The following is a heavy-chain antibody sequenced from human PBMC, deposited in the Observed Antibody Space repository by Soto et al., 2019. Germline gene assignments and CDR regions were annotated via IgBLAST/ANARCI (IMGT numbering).Heavy chain of an antibody. D-gene: IGHD2-15*01. CDR3: ARHRRYCSGGSCYQFGMDV. CDR1: GYSFTSYW. J-gene: IGHJ6*02. V-gene: IGHV5-10-1*01. Sequence: PGESLKISCKGSGYSFTSYWISWVRQMPGKGLEWMGRIDPSDSYTNYSPSFQGHVTISADKSISTAYLQWSSLKASDTAMYYCARHRRYCSGGSCYQFGMDVWGQGTTVTVS. CDR2: IDPSDSYT.